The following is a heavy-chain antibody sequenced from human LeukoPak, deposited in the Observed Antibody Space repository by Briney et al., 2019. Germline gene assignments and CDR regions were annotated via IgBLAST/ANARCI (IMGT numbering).Heavy chain of an antibody. CDR2: INHSGST. J-gene: IGHJ4*02. D-gene: IGHD3-10*01. CDR3: ASAGFGELYFDY. CDR1: GGSFSGYY. V-gene: IGHV4-34*01. Sequence: PSETLSLTCAVYGGSFSGYYWSWIRQPPGKGLEWVGEINHSGSTNYNPSLKSRVTISVDTSKNQSSLKLSSVTAADTAVYYCASAGFGELYFDYWGQGTLVTVSS.